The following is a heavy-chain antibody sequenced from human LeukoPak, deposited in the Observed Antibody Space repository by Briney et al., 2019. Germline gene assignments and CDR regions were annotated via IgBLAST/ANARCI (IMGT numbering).Heavy chain of an antibody. Sequence: SETLSLTCTVSGGYISTDYWSWIRQPPGKGLEWIGYVYYTGSTNYNPSLKSRVTISVDTSKNQFSLKLGSVTAADTAVFYCAKGLRVNSDAFDIWGQGTMVTVSS. D-gene: IGHD2-15*01. V-gene: IGHV4-59*01. CDR1: GGYISTDY. J-gene: IGHJ3*02. CDR3: AKGLRVNSDAFDI. CDR2: VYYTGST.